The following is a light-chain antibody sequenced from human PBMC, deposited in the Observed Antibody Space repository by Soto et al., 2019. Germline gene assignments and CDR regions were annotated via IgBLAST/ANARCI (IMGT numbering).Light chain of an antibody. J-gene: IGKJ1*01. Sequence: DIQMTQSPSTLSASVGDRVTITCRASQSISSWLAWYQQKPGKAPKLLIYKASSLASGVPSRFSGSGSGAEFTLTISSLRPDDFATSYCQQYNNYWTFGQGTKVEIK. V-gene: IGKV1-5*03. CDR2: KAS. CDR1: QSISSW. CDR3: QQYNNYWT.